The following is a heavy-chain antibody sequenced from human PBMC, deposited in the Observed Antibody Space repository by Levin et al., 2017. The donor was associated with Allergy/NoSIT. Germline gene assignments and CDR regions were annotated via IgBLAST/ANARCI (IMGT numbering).Heavy chain of an antibody. D-gene: IGHD2-21*02. CDR1: GFTFSSSP. CDR2: ISASGTGI. CDR3: AKGAMTAHFDY. V-gene: IGHV3-23*01. Sequence: GGSLRLSCAASGFTFSSSPMSWVRQAPTKGLEWVSSISASGTGIFSADSVKGRFTISGDNSRNTLYLQMSGLRAEDTALYYCAKGAMTAHFDYWGQGTLVTVSS. J-gene: IGHJ4*02.